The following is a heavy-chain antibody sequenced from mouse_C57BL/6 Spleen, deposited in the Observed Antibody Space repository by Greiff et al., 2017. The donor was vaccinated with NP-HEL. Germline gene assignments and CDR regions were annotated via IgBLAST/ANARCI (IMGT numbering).Heavy chain of an antibody. D-gene: IGHD2-1*01. J-gene: IGHJ4*01. V-gene: IGHV1-59*01. CDR2: IDPSDSYT. Sequence: QVQLQQPGAELVRPGTSVKLSCKASGYTFTSYWMHWVKQRPGQGLEWIGVIDPSDSYTNYNQKFKGKATLTVDTSSSTAYMQLSSLTSEDSAVYYCARHGNYGYYAMDYWGQGTSVTVSS. CDR1: GYTFTSYW. CDR3: ARHGNYGYYAMDY.